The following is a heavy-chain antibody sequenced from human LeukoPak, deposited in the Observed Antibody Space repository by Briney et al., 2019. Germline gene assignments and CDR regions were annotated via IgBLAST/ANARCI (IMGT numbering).Heavy chain of an antibody. J-gene: IGHJ4*02. V-gene: IGHV3-23*01. CDR1: GFTFSIYA. CDR2: INDGCSST. Sequence: GGSLRLSCTASGFTFSIYAMSWVRQAPGKGLEWVSAINDGCSSTYHADSVKGRFTISRDNSKNTLSLQMNSLRVEDTAVYYCAKGSSGARPYYFDYWGQGTLVTVSS. CDR3: AKGSSGARPYYFDY.